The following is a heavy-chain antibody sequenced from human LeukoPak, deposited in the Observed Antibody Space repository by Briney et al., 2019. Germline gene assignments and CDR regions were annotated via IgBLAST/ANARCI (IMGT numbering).Heavy chain of an antibody. V-gene: IGHV3-23*01. CDR2: ISGSGGST. J-gene: IGHJ4*02. Sequence: PGGSLRVSCAASGFTFSSYAMSWVRQAPGKGLEWVSAISGSGGSTYYADSVKGRFTISRDNSKNTLYLQMNSLRAEDTAVYYCAKARGYSYGYYFDYWGQGTLLTVSS. D-gene: IGHD5-18*01. CDR3: AKARGYSYGYYFDY. CDR1: GFTFSSYA.